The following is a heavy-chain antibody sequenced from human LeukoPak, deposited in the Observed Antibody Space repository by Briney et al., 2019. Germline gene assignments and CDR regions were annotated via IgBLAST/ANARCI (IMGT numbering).Heavy chain of an antibody. V-gene: IGHV4-31*03. CDR3: ARVGSGSYSFFDY. J-gene: IGHJ4*02. Sequence: SETLSLTCTVSGGSISSGGYYWSWIRQHPGKGLEWIGYIYYSGSTYYNPSLKSRVTISVDTSKYQFSLKLSSVTAADTAVYYCARVGSGSYSFFDYWGQGTLVTVSS. D-gene: IGHD1-26*01. CDR1: GGSISSGGYY. CDR2: IYYSGST.